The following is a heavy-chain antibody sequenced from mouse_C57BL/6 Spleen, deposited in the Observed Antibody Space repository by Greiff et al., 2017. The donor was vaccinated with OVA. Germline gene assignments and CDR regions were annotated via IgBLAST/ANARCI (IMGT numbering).Heavy chain of an antibody. D-gene: IGHD2-4*01. CDR3: ARGNDYDDFDY. J-gene: IGHJ2*01. V-gene: IGHV3-6*01. CDR2: ISYDGSN. CDR1: GYSITSGYY. Sequence: EVKLMESGPGLVKPSQSLSLTCSVTGYSITSGYYWNWIRQFPGNKLEWMGYISYDGSNNYNPSLKNRISITRDTSKNQFFLKLNSVTTEDTATYYCARGNDYDDFDYWGQGTTLTVSS.